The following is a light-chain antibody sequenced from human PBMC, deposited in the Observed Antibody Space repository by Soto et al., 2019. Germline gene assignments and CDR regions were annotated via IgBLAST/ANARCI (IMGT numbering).Light chain of an antibody. V-gene: IGKV2-28*01. CDR3: MQSLQTSWT. Sequence: DIVMTQSPLSLSVTPGEPASISCRSSQSLLRTDGYNYLDWYVQKSGQSPQLLIYLGSHRTSVDPDRFSGSGSGTDITLKISRVEAEDVGVYYCMQSLQTSWTFGQGTKVEIK. J-gene: IGKJ1*01. CDR2: LGS. CDR1: QSLLRTDGYNY.